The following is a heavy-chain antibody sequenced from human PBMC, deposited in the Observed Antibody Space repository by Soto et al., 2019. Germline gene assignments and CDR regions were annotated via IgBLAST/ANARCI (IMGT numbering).Heavy chain of an antibody. D-gene: IGHD2-21*01. CDR3: ARDAFALHLWSPFDY. CDR1: GGTFNNYT. V-gene: IGHV1-69*06. CDR2: VIPIFGTP. Sequence: ASVKVSCKASGGTFNNYTINWVRQAPGQGLEWMGGVIPIFGTPNYAQKFQVRVTITADISTSTIYMELGSLRSEDTAVDYSARDAFALHLWSPFDYWGQGTVVTVSS. J-gene: IGHJ4*02.